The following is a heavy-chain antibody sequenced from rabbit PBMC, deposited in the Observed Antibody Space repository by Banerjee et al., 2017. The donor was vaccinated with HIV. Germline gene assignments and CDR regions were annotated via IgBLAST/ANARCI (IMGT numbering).Heavy chain of an antibody. V-gene: IGHV1S40*01. CDR2: ISAGPGGTT. J-gene: IGHJ6*01. CDR1: GFSFTSNA. Sequence: QSLEESGGGLVQPEGSLALTCTASGFSFTSNAMCWVRQAPGKGLEWIACISAGPGGTTYYTDWPKGRFTISKSSSTTVTLQLNSLTAADTATYFCARDRAYTSAWYLDLWGQGTLVTVS. CDR3: ARDRAYTSAWYLDL. D-gene: IGHD4-1*01.